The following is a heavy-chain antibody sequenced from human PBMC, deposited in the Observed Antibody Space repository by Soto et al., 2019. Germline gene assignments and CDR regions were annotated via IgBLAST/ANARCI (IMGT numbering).Heavy chain of an antibody. V-gene: IGHV4-59*08. CDR1: GGSISSYY. J-gene: IGHJ6*02. D-gene: IGHD3-16*02. CDR2: IYYSGST. Sequence: SETLSLTCTVSGGSISSYYGSWIRQPPGKGLEWIGYIYYSGSTNYNPSLKSRVTISVDTSKNQFSLKLSSVTAADTAVYYCARQRAYVWGSYLGYYYYGMDVWGQGTTVTVSS. CDR3: ARQRAYVWGSYLGYYYYGMDV.